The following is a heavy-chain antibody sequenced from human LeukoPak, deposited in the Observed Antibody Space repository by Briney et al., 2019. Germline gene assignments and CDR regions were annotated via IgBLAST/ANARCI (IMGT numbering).Heavy chain of an antibody. CDR2: IRSKANSYAT. D-gene: IGHD5-18*01. V-gene: IGHV3-73*01. CDR1: GFTFSGSA. J-gene: IGHJ3*02. CDR3: TRHRLIRGYSYGRDAFDI. Sequence: PGGSLRLSCAASGFTFSGSAMHWVRQASGKGLEWVGRIRSKANSYATAYAASVKGRFTISRDDSKNTAYLQMNSLKTEDTAVYHCTRHRLIRGYSYGRDAFDIWGQGTMVTVSS.